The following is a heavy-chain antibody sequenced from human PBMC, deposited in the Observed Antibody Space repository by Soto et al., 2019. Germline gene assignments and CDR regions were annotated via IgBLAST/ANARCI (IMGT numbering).Heavy chain of an antibody. Sequence: ASVKVSCKASGYTFTSYGISWVRQAPGQGLEWMGWINAYNGNTSYAQKLQGRVTMTTDTSISTAYMELRSLRSEDTAVYYCALVFREMVVVAAGDDALDIWGEWTMVTV. CDR3: ALVFREMVVVAAGDDALDI. CDR1: GYTFTSYG. D-gene: IGHD2-15*01. V-gene: IGHV1-18*01. J-gene: IGHJ3*02. CDR2: INAYNGNT.